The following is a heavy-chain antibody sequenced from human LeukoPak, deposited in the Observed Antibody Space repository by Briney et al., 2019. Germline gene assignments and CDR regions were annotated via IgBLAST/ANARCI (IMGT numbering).Heavy chain of an antibody. Sequence: PGGSLRLSCAASGFTFSSYAMSWVRQAPGKGLEWVSAISGSGGSTYYADSVKGRFTISRDNSKNTLYLQMNSLRAEDTAVYYCAKDKVWSGSVQSLRYYDLWSGYCYFDYWGQGTLVTVSS. CDR1: GFTFSSYA. J-gene: IGHJ4*02. CDR3: AKDKVWSGSVQSLRYYDLWSGYCYFDY. V-gene: IGHV3-23*01. CDR2: ISGSGGST. D-gene: IGHD3-3*01.